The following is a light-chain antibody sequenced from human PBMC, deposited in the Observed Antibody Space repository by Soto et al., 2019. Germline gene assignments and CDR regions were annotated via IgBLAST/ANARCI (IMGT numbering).Light chain of an antibody. J-gene: IGKJ4*01. Sequence: EIVLTQSTATLSLSPGERATLSCRSSRSVSRYLSWYQQKPGQAPSLLIFDASNRATGIPARFSGSGSGTEFTLTIRSLDPEDFAVYYCQQRSNWPPFTFGTGIKV. CDR2: DAS. CDR3: QQRSNWPPFT. CDR1: RSVSRY. V-gene: IGKV3-11*01.